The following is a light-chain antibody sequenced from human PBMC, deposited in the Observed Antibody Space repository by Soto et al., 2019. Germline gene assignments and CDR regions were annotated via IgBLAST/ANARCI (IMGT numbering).Light chain of an antibody. CDR1: SSNLGAGYD. V-gene: IGLV1-40*01. CDR3: QSYDNSLGVCYV. CDR2: GNR. J-gene: IGLJ1*01. Sequence: QSVLTQPLSVSGAPGQRVTISCTGSSSNLGAGYDVHWYQLLPGTAPKLLIYGNRNRPSGVPDRFSGSKSGTSASLAITGLQAEDEADYYCQSYDNSLGVCYVFGTGTKVTVL.